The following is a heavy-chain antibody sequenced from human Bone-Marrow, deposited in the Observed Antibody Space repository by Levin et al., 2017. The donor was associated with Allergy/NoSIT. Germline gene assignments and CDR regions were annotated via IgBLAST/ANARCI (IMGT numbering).Heavy chain of an antibody. Sequence: GGSLRLSCAASGFTFSSYSMNWVRQAPGKGLEWVSSISSSSSYIYYADSVKGRFTISRDNAKNSLYLQMNSLRAEDTAVYYCARDENTIFGVAVDYWGQGTLVTVSS. V-gene: IGHV3-21*01. J-gene: IGHJ4*02. CDR2: ISSSSSYI. CDR3: ARDENTIFGVAVDY. CDR1: GFTFSSYS. D-gene: IGHD3-3*01.